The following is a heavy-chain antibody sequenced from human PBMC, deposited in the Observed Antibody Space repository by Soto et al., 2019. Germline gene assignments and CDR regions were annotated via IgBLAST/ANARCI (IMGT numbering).Heavy chain of an antibody. V-gene: IGHV1-3*01. D-gene: IGHD3-9*01. CDR1: GYTFTIYD. CDR2: INAGNGNT. Sequence: QVHLVQSGAEVKKPGASVRVSCKASGYTFTIYDIHWVRQAPGQRLEWMGCINAGNGNTKYSQKFKGRVTTARQTSATTVYLDLSSLRSEDTAVYYCASASPVSLRYNGYGIEVWGQGTTVT. J-gene: IGHJ6*02. CDR3: ASASPVSLRYNGYGIEV.